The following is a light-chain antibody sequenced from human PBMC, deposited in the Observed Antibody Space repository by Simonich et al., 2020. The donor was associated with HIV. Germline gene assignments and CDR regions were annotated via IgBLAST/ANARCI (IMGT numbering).Light chain of an antibody. CDR3: QQYYSTPPT. J-gene: IGKJ4*01. CDR2: WAS. CDR1: QSVLYSSNNKNY. Sequence: DIVMTQSPDSLAVSLGERATINCKSSQSVLYSSNNKNYLAWYQRKPGQPPKLHIYWASTRESGVPDRFSGSGSGADFTLTISSLQAEDVAVYYCQQYYSTPPTFGGGTKVEIK. V-gene: IGKV4-1*01.